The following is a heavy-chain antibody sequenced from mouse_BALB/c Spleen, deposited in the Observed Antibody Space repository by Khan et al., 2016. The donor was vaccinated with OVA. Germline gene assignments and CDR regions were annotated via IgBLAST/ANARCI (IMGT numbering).Heavy chain of an antibody. J-gene: IGHJ3*01. Sequence: VQLQESGPGLVQPSQSLSITCTVSGFSLTSYGVHWVRQSPGKGLEWLGVIWSGGITDYSAAFISRLSISKDNSKSQVFFKMNSLQANDTAIYYCAGNYDYDEGLAYWGQGTLVTVSA. D-gene: IGHD2-4*01. CDR2: IWSGGIT. V-gene: IGHV2-2*02. CDR1: GFSLTSYG. CDR3: AGNYDYDEGLAY.